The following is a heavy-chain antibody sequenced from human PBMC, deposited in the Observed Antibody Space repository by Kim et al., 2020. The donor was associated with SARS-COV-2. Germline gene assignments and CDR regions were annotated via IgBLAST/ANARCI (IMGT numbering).Heavy chain of an antibody. CDR3: ARDGDDYSNYVFDY. D-gene: IGHD4-4*01. Sequence: GGSLRLFCAASGFTFSSYAMHWVRQAPGKGLEWVAVISYDGSNKYYADSVKGRFTISRDNSKNTLYLQMNSLGAEDTAVYYCARDGDDYSNYVFDYWGQG. J-gene: IGHJ4*02. CDR1: GFTFSSYA. CDR2: ISYDGSNK. V-gene: IGHV3-30*04.